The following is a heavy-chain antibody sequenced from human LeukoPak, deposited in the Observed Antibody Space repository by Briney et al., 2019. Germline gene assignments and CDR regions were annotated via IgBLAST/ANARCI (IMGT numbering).Heavy chain of an antibody. D-gene: IGHD2-21*02. CDR3: ARDCNRAGDCYCDLDY. V-gene: IGHV1-18*01. Sequence: ASVKVSCKASGYTFTSYGISWVRQAPGQGLEWMGWISTYNGNTNYAQKLQGRVTMTTDTYTSTAYMELRSLRYDDTAVYYCARDCNRAGDCYCDLDYWGQGTLVTVSS. CDR1: GYTFTSYG. J-gene: IGHJ4*02. CDR2: ISTYNGNT.